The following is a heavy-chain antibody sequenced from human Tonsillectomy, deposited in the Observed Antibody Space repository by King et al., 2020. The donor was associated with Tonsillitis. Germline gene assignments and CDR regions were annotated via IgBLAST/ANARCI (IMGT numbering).Heavy chain of an antibody. CDR1: GGSTSSYY. CDR3: ARLSGSCGSGWSYFDY. J-gene: IGHJ4*02. V-gene: IGHV4-59*08. CDR2: IYYSGST. D-gene: IGHD6-19*01. Sequence: VQLQESGPGLVKPSETLSLTCTVSGGSTSSYYWSWIRQPPGKGLEWIGYIYYSGSTNYNPSLKSRVTISVDTSKNQFSLKLSSVTAADTAVYYCARLSGSCGSGWSYFDYWGQGTLVTVSS.